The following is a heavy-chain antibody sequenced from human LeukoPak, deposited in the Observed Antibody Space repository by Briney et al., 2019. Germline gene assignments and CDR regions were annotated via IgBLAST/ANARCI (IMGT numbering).Heavy chain of an antibody. J-gene: IGHJ4*02. CDR3: AKEHLDSSSSGLDY. D-gene: IGHD6-6*01. CDR2: ISGSGGST. Sequence: PGGSLRLSCSASGFTFGDYYMTWIRQAPGKGLEWVSAISGSGGSTYYADSVKGRFTISRDNSKNTLYLQMNSLRAEDTAVYYCAKEHLDSSSSGLDYWGQGTLVTVSS. V-gene: IGHV3-23*01. CDR1: GFTFGDYY.